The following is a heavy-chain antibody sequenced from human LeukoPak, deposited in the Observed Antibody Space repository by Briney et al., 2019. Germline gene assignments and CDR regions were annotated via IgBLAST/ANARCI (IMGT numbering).Heavy chain of an antibody. D-gene: IGHD3-22*01. J-gene: IGHJ4*02. CDR1: GFTFSDYY. CDR2: ISFSGSTI. CDR3: ARWAFYYYDTSGSYYFDH. V-gene: IGHV3-11*04. Sequence: GGSLRLSCATSGFTFSDYYMGWIRQAPGKGLEGVSYISFSGSTIYYADSVKGRFTISRDDAKNSLSLQMNSLRAEDTAVYYCARWAFYYYDTSGSYYFDHWGQGALVTVSS.